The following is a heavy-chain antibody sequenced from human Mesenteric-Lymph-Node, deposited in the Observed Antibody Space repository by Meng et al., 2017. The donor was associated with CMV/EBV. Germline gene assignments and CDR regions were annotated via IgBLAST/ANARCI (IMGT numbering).Heavy chain of an antibody. CDR2: INSDGSST. J-gene: IGHJ4*02. V-gene: IGHV3-74*01. Sequence: GESLKISCAASGFTFSSYWMHWVHQAPGKGLVWVSRINSDGSSTNYADSVKGRFTISRDNAKNTLYLQMNSLRAEDTAVYYCARDFPTSSGFLLDYWGQGTLVTVSS. CDR3: ARDFPTSSGFLLDY. CDR1: GFTFSSYW. D-gene: IGHD3-22*01.